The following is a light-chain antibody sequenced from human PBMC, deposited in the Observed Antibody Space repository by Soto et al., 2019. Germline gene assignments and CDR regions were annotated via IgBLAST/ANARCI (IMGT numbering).Light chain of an antibody. CDR2: EVN. V-gene: IGLV2-8*01. Sequence: QSALTQPPSASGSPGQSVTISCTGTSSDVGGYDHVSWYQQHPAKAPKLIIYEVNKRPSGVPDRFSGSKSGNTASLTVSGLQAEDEADYYCNSYGGTTGVFGRGTKLTVL. CDR1: SSDVGGYDH. J-gene: IGLJ3*02. CDR3: NSYGGTTGV.